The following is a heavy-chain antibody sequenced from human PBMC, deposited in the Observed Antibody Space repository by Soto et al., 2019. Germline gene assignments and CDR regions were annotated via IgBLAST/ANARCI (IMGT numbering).Heavy chain of an antibody. CDR2: SYPGDSGT. V-gene: IGHV5-51*01. J-gene: IGHJ4*02. Sequence: PGESLKISCKGSGYTFTTSWIGWVRQMPGKGLEWMGISYPGDSGTRYSPSFQGQVTISADKSITTAYLQWISLSASDTAMYYCIRLSGRNNGVCYRFDYWGQGTLVTVSS. CDR3: IRLSGRNNGVCYRFDY. CDR1: GYTFTTSW. D-gene: IGHD2-8*01.